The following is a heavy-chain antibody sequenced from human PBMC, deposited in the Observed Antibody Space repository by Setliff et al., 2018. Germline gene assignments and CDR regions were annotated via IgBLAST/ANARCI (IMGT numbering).Heavy chain of an antibody. Sequence: SVKVSCKASGGAFSGYAFSWVRQAPGEGLEWMGGITPIFETAHYAEKFQDRVTITADKSTSTVHMEVSSLTSEDTAVYFCARDSVTLGQLERRGGWHYYGMDVWGQGSRVTV. CDR2: ITPIFETA. D-gene: IGHD1-1*01. CDR3: ARDSVTLGQLERRGGWHYYGMDV. V-gene: IGHV1-69*06. J-gene: IGHJ6*02. CDR1: GGAFSGYA.